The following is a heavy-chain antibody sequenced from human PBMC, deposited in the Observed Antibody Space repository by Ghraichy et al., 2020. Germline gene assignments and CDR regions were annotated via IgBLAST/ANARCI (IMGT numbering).Heavy chain of an antibody. CDR1: NGSINSYY. Sequence: SETLSLTCTVSNGSINSYYWTWIRQPPGKGLEWIGHIYYIGSTNYNPSLKSRVTMSLDTSKNQSSLTLNSVTAADTAVYYCVRHNNYGPLFDYWGQGTLVTVSS. J-gene: IGHJ4*02. D-gene: IGHD5-18*01. CDR3: VRHNNYGPLFDY. V-gene: IGHV4-59*08. CDR2: IYYIGST.